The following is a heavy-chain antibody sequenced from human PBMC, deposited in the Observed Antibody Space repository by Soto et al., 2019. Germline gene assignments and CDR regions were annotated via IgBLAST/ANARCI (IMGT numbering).Heavy chain of an antibody. CDR1: CGSISSSIYY. J-gene: IGHJ6*03. D-gene: IGHD5-12*01. CDR3: ASLVATTGIGYYYYYMDV. V-gene: IGHV4-39*01. Sequence: SETLSLTCTVSCGSISSSIYYWGWIRQPPGKGLEWIGSIYYSGSTYYNPSLKSRVTISVDTSKNQFSLKLSSVTAADTAVYYCASLVATTGIGYYYYYMDVWGKGTTVTVSS. CDR2: IYYSGST.